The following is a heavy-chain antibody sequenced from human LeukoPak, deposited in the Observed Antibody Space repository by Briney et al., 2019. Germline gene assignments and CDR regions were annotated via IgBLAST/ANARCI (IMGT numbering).Heavy chain of an antibody. V-gene: IGHV4-39*07. CDR3: ARDLYGSRGQYYYYMDV. J-gene: IGHJ6*03. CDR1: GGSISSSSYY. CDR2: IYYSGST. Sequence: PSETLSLTCTVSGGSISSSSYYWGWIRQPPGKGLEWIGSIYYSGSTYYNPSLKSRVTISVDTSKNQFSLKLSSVTAADTAVYYCARDLYGSRGQYYYYMDVWGKGTTVTVSS. D-gene: IGHD4-17*01.